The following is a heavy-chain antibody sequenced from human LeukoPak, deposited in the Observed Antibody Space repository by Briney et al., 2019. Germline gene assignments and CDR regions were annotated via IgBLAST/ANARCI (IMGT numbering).Heavy chain of an antibody. CDR2: IYYSGST. CDR1: GGSISSSSYY. Sequence: SETLSLTCTVSGGSISSSSYYWGWIRQPPGKGLEWIGSIYYSGSTNYNPSLKSRVTISVDTSKNQFSLKLSSVTAADTAVYYCARYMDSYWFDPWGQGTLVTVSS. CDR3: ARYMDSYWFDP. V-gene: IGHV4-39*07. D-gene: IGHD3/OR15-3a*01. J-gene: IGHJ5*02.